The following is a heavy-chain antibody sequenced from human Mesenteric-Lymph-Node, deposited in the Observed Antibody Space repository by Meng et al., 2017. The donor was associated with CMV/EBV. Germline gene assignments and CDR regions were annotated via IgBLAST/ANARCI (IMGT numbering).Heavy chain of an antibody. CDR1: GFTFSSYA. CDR3: ARDYYDSSGYYEDAFDI. Sequence: GESLKISCAASGFTFSSYAMHWVRQAPGKGLGWVAVISYDGSNKYYADSVKGRFTISRDNSKNTLYLQMNSLRAEDTAVYYCARDYYDSSGYYEDAFDIWGQGTMVTVSS. V-gene: IGHV3-30-3*01. J-gene: IGHJ3*02. CDR2: ISYDGSNK. D-gene: IGHD3-22*01.